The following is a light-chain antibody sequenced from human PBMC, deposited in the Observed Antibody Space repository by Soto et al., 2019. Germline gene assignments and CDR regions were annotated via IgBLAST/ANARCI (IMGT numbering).Light chain of an antibody. V-gene: IGKV1-39*01. CDR3: QQNYSTCRCT. CDR2: AAS. Sequence: DIQMTQSPSSLSASVGDRVTITCRASQSISSYLKWYQQKPGKAPKLLIYAASSLQSGVPSRFSGSGSGSGFTLTISSLQPEDVATDYCQQNYSTCRCTFGGGTKVEIK. J-gene: IGKJ4*01. CDR1: QSISSY.